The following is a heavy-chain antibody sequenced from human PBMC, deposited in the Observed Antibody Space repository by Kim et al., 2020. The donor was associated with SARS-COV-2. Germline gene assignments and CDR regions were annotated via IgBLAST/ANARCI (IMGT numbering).Heavy chain of an antibody. CDR2: K. J-gene: IGHJ2*01. V-gene: IGHV3-33*01. Sequence: KNYAASVKDRFTISRDNSKNTLYLQMNSLRAEDTAVYYCARNIYGDWYFDLWGRGTLVTVSS. D-gene: IGHD4-17*01. CDR3: ARNIYGDWYFDL.